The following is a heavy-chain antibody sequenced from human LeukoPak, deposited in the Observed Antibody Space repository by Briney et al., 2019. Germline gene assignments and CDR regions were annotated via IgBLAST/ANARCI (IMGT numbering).Heavy chain of an antibody. CDR1: GGSISSYY. J-gene: IGHJ2*01. CDR3: ARHAGQWLVGWYFDL. V-gene: IGHV4-59*08. D-gene: IGHD6-19*01. Sequence: SETLSLTCTVSGGSISSYYWSWIRQPPGKGLEWIGYIYYSGSTNYNPSLKSRVAISVDTSKNQFSLKVSSVTAADTAVYYCARHAGQWLVGWYFDLWGRGTLVRVSS. CDR2: IYYSGST.